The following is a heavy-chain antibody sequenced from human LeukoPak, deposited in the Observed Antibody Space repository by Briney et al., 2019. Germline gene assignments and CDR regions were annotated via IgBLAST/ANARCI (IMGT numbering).Heavy chain of an antibody. Sequence: PGGSLRLSCTASGFTFSDHYMSWFRLSPGKGLEWLSYITSSGSITDYADSVKGRFTISRDNAKNTMFLQMNRLRPEDTAVYYCARDPDYGDPEWGQGTLVTVSS. D-gene: IGHD4-17*01. CDR3: ARDPDYGDPE. CDR2: ITSSGSIT. CDR1: GFTFSDHY. J-gene: IGHJ4*02. V-gene: IGHV3-11*01.